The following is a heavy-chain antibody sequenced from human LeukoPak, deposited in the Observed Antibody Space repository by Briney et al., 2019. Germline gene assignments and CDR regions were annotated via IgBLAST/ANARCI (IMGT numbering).Heavy chain of an antibody. CDR3: ARTGYSYGYWWVDP. D-gene: IGHD5-18*01. CDR2: IYTSGST. Sequence: SEALSLTCTVSGGSISSGSYSWSWIRQPAGKGLEWIGRIYTSGSTNYNPSLKSRVTISVDTSKNQFSLKLSSVAAADTAVYYCARTGYSYGYWWVDPWGQGTLVTVSS. CDR1: GGSISSGSYS. J-gene: IGHJ5*02. V-gene: IGHV4-61*02.